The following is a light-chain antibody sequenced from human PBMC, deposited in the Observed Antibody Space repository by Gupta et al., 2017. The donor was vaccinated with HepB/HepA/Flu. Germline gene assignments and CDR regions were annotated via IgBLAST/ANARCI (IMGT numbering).Light chain of an antibody. CDR2: DVS. V-gene: IGLV2-14*01. Sequence: SALPQPASVSGSPVQSITISCTGTSRDVGGYNYVCSYQQPPGKAHNLMIYDVSNRPAGVATRFSGSKAGNTASPTISVPEAEDEADYYCHSDTSSSTRVFGGGTKLNVL. CDR3: HSDTSSSTRV. J-gene: IGLJ3*02. CDR1: SRDVGGYNY.